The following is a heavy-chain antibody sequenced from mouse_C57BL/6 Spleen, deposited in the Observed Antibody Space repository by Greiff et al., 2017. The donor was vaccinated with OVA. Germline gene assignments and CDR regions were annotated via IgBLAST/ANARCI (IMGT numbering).Heavy chain of an antibody. CDR2: IDPETGGT. CDR3: TRGDFDYYGSSYGAY. Sequence: QVQLKESGAELVRPGASVTLSCKASGYTFTDYEMHWVKQTPVHGLEWIGAIDPETGGTAYNQKFKGKAIMTADKSSSTAYMELRSLTSEDSAVYYGTRGDFDYYGSSYGAYWGQGTLVTVSA. V-gene: IGHV1-15*01. CDR1: GYTFTDYE. D-gene: IGHD1-1*01. J-gene: IGHJ3*01.